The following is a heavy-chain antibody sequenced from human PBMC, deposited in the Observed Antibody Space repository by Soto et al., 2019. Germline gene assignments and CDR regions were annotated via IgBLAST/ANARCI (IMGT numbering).Heavy chain of an antibody. CDR1: GFTFSSYA. CDR3: AHGDILGRGRHYYCGMDV. Sequence: VQLLESGGGLVQPGGSLRLSCAASGFTFSSYAMSWVRQAPGKGLEWVSAISGSGGSTYYADSVKGRFTISRDNSKNTLDQQMNNHRAEDRGVNYCAHGDILGRGRHYYCGMDVWGQGTTVTVSS. V-gene: IGHV3-23*01. J-gene: IGHJ6*02. D-gene: IGHD5-12*01. CDR2: ISGSGGST.